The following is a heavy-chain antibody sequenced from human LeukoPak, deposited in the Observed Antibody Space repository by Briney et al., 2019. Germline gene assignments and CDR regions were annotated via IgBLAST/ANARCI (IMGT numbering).Heavy chain of an antibody. CDR1: EFTFSSYS. V-gene: IGHV3-15*07. J-gene: IGHJ4*02. CDR2: IKPKTDGETT. CDR3: ITPLPYSAQ. Sequence: GGSLRLSYAASEFTFSSYSMNWVRQAPGKGLEWVGRIKPKTDGETTEYAAPVKDRFSISRDDSKSMMYLQMNSLKTEDTAVYYCITPLPYSAQGGQGTLVTVSS. D-gene: IGHD2-21*01.